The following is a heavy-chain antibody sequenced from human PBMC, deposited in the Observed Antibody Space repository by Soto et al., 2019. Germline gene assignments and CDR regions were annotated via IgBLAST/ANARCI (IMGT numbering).Heavy chain of an antibody. D-gene: IGHD2-21*02. CDR1: GGSISSGNYY. Sequence: QVQLQESGPGLVKPSQTLSLTCTVSGGSISSGNYYWSWIRQPPGKGLEWIGFISYSGSTYYNASLKCRVTITVDPPKTQSPLNLNSVTAADTAVYYGATRGPSATGLYYFDSGGQGPLVPVSP. CDR2: ISYSGST. J-gene: IGHJ4*02. V-gene: IGHV4-30-4*01. CDR3: ATRGPSATGLYYFDS.